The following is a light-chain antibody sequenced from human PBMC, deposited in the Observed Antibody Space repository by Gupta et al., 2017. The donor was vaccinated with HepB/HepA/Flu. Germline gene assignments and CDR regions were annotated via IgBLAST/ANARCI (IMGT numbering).Light chain of an antibody. J-gene: IGKJ4*01. Sequence: EIVMMQSPATLSVSPGERATLSCRASQSISSYLAWYQQRPGQAPRLLIYDASTRATGLPTRFSGSGSGTEFTLTISSLQSEDFAVYYCLQYYQWPLTFGGGTKVEIK. V-gene: IGKV3-15*01. CDR1: QSISSY. CDR2: DAS. CDR3: LQYYQWPLT.